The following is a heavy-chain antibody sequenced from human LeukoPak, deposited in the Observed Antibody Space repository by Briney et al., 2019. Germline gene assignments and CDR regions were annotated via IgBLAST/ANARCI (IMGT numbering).Heavy chain of an antibody. V-gene: IGHV3-53*01. CDR1: GFTVSSTY. Sequence: GGSLRLSCAVSGFTVSSTYMTWVRQAPGKGPEWVSLIYGQTVTTYAGSVKGRFTISRDNSKNTVYLQINSLRAEDTAMYYCVRDKGLGPTERFDSWGQGTLVTVSS. CDR2: IYGQTVT. J-gene: IGHJ4*02. D-gene: IGHD1-26*01. CDR3: VRDKGLGPTERFDS.